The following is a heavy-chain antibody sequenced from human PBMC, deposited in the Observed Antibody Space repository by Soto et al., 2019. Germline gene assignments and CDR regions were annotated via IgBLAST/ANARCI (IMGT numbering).Heavy chain of an antibody. CDR2: INPSGGST. CDR1: GYTFTSYY. J-gene: IGHJ4*02. Sequence: ASVKVSCKASGYTFTSYYMHWVRQAPGQGLEWMGIINPSGGSTSYAQKFQGRVTMTRDTSTSTVYMELSSLRSEDTAVYYCATLGYCISTSCSGYFDYWGQGTLVTVPQ. D-gene: IGHD2-2*01. V-gene: IGHV1-46*01. CDR3: ATLGYCISTSCSGYFDY.